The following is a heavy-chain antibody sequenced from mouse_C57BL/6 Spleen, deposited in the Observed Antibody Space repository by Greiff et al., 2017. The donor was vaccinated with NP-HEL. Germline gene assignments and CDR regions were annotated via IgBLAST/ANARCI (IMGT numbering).Heavy chain of an antibody. V-gene: IGHV1-82*01. CDR2: IYPGDGDT. D-gene: IGHD1-2*01. J-gene: IGHJ2*01. CDR3: ARGGLSTADY. Sequence: QVQLQQSGPELVKPGASVKISCKASGYAFSSSWMNWVKQRPGKGLEWIGRIYPGDGDTNYNGKFKGKATLTADKSSSTAYMQRSSLTSEDSAVYFCARGGLSTADYWGQGTTLTVSS. CDR1: GYAFSSSW.